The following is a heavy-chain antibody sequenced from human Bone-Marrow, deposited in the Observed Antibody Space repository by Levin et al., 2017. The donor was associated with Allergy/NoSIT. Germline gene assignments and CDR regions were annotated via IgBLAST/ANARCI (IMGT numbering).Heavy chain of an antibody. J-gene: IGHJ4*02. CDR3: ARQLGNFWSGYNYFDY. D-gene: IGHD3-3*01. V-gene: IGHV3-48*04. Sequence: GESLKISCSASGFTFRSYSMNWVRQAPGKGLEWVSYISTSSSTIYYADSVKGRFTISRDNAKNSLYLQMNSLRAEDTAVYYCARQLGNFWSGYNYFDYWGQGTLVTVSS. CDR2: ISTSSSTI. CDR1: GFTFRSYS.